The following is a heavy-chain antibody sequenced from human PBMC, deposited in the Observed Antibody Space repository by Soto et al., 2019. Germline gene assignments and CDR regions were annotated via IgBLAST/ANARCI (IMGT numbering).Heavy chain of an antibody. D-gene: IGHD2-15*01. CDR2: ISYDGSNK. CDR3: AKDGYGGNRFDY. Sequence: QVQLVESGGGVVQPGRSLRLSCAASGFTFSSYGMHWVRQAPGKGLEWVAVISYDGSNKYYADSVKGRFTISRDNSKNTLYLQMNSLRAEDTAVYYCAKDGYGGNRFDYWGQGTLVTVSS. V-gene: IGHV3-30*18. CDR1: GFTFSSYG. J-gene: IGHJ4*02.